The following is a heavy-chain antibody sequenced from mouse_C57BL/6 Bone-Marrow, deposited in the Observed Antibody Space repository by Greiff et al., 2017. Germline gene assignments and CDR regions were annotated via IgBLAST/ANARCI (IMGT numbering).Heavy chain of an antibody. V-gene: IGHV14-4*01. CDR3: TTVYGNYGAWFAY. CDR1: GFNIKDDY. CDR2: IDPENGDT. D-gene: IGHD2-1*01. Sequence: EVQLVESGAELVRPGASVKLSCTASGFNIKDDYMHWVKQRPEQGLEWIGWIDPENGDTEYASKFQGKATITADTSSNTAYLQLSSLTSEDTAVYYCTTVYGNYGAWFAYWGQGTLVTVSA. J-gene: IGHJ3*01.